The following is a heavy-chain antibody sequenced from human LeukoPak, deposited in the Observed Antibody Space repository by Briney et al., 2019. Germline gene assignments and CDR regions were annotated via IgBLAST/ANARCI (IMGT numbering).Heavy chain of an antibody. CDR1: GYTFTGYY. CDR3: ASLDYYDSSGYSPR. D-gene: IGHD3-22*01. V-gene: IGHV1-2*04. Sequence: GASVKVSCKASGYTFTGYYMHWVRQAPGQGLEWMGWINPNSGGTNYAQKFQGWVTMTRDTSNSTAYMELSRLRSDDTAVYYCASLDYYDSSGYSPRWGQGTLVTVSS. CDR2: INPNSGGT. J-gene: IGHJ4*02.